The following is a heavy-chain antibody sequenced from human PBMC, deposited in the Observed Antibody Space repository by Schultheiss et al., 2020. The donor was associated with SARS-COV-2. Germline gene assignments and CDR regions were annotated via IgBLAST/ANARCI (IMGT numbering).Heavy chain of an antibody. D-gene: IGHD6-19*01. CDR2: FDPEDGET. J-gene: IGHJ6*02. CDR1: GYTFTGYY. Sequence: ASVKVSCKASGYTFTGYYMHWVRQAPGQGLEWMGGFDPEDGETIYAQKFQGRVTMTEDTSTDTAYMELSRLRSDDTAVYYCARDSPSIAVAGTHYYYGMDVWGQGTTVTVSS. V-gene: IGHV1-24*01. CDR3: ARDSPSIAVAGTHYYYGMDV.